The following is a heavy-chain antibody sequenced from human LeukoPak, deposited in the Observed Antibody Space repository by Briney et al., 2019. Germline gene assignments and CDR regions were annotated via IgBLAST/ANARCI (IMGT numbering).Heavy chain of an antibody. CDR2: INPNSGGT. J-gene: IGHJ4*02. CDR3: ARGRGYCSSTSCYDLDY. V-gene: IGHV1-2*06. Sequence: ASVKVSCKTSGYTFTGYYMHWVRQAPGQGLEWMGRINPNSGGTNYAQKFQGRVTMTRDTSITTAYMELSSLRSDDTAVYYCARGRGYCSSTSCYDLDYWGQGTLVTVSS. D-gene: IGHD2-2*01. CDR1: GYTFTGYY.